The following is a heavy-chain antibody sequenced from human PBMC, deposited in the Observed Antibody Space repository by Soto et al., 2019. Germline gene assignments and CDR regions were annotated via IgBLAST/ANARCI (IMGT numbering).Heavy chain of an antibody. CDR2: INAGNGNT. J-gene: IGHJ5*02. Sequence: ASVKVSCKASGYTFTNFAMHWVRQAPGQRLEWMGWINAGNGNTKYSQKFQGRVSITRDTSANTAYMELSSLRSEDTAVYYCARDDGSVLKNWFDPWGQGTLVTVSS. CDR3: ARDDGSVLKNWFDP. CDR1: GYTFTNFA. D-gene: IGHD3-10*01. V-gene: IGHV1-3*01.